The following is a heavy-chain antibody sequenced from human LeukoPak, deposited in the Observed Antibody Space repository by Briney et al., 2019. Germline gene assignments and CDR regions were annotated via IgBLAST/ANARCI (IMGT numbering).Heavy chain of an antibody. J-gene: IGHJ4*02. CDR3: AIHYYDSSGYYYVDY. CDR2: IYYSGST. Sequence: SETLSLTCTVSGGSISSYYWSWIRQPPGKGLEWIGYIYYSGSTNYNPSLKSRVTISVDTSKNQFSLKLSSVTAADTAVYYCAIHYYDSSGYYYVDYWGQGTLVTVSS. V-gene: IGHV4-59*12. CDR1: GGSISSYY. D-gene: IGHD3-22*01.